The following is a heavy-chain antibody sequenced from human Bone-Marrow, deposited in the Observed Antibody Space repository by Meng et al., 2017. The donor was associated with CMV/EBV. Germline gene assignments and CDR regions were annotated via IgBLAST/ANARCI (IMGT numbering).Heavy chain of an antibody. V-gene: IGHV3-7*01. D-gene: IGHD2-2*02. CDR3: ARVAQYCSSTSCYRRYYFDY. J-gene: IGHJ4*02. CDR1: GFTFSNYW. Sequence: GESLKISCAASGFTFSNYWMNWVRQAPGKGLEWVANIKQDGSEKYYVDSVKGRFTISRDNAKNSLYLQMNSLRAEDTAVFYCARVAQYCSSTSCYRRYYFDYWGQGTLVTFYS. CDR2: IKQDGSEK.